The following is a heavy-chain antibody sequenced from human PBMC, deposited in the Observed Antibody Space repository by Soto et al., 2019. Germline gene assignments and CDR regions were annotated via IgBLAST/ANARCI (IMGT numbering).Heavy chain of an antibody. Sequence: GASVKVSCKASGGTFSSYAISWVRQAPGQGLEWMGGIIPIFGTANYAQKFQGRVTITADESTSTAYMELSSLRSEDTAVYYCARDGVVTSHNWFDPWGQRTLVTVSS. CDR1: GGTFSSYA. V-gene: IGHV1-69*13. CDR2: IIPIFGTA. J-gene: IGHJ5*02. D-gene: IGHD3-3*01. CDR3: ARDGVVTSHNWFDP.